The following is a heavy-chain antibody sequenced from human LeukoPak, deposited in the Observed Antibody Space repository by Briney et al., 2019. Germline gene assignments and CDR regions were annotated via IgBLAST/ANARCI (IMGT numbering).Heavy chain of an antibody. CDR3: ARGVGIVGATRDYFDY. CDR2: ISSGNSYI. J-gene: IGHJ4*02. D-gene: IGHD1-26*01. CDR1: GFTFSSYS. Sequence: PGGSLRLSCAASGFTFSSYSMNWVRQAPGKGLEWVSSISSGNSYIYYTDSLKGRFTISRDNAENSLYLQMNSLRAEDTAVYYCARGVGIVGATRDYFDYWGQGTLVTVSS. V-gene: IGHV3-21*01.